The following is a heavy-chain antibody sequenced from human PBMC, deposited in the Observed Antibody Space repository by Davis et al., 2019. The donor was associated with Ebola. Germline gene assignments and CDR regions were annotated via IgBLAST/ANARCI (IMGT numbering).Heavy chain of an antibody. V-gene: IGHV3-53*01. CDR3: AIVTVDTAMGKKVWRDY. CDR1: GFTVSSNY. CDR2: IYSGGST. J-gene: IGHJ4*02. D-gene: IGHD5-18*01. Sequence: PGGSLRLSCAASGFTVSSNYMSWVRQAPGKGLEWVSVIYSGGSTYYADSVKGRFTISRDNSKNTLYLQMNSLRAEDTAVYYCAIVTVDTAMGKKVWRDYWGQGTLVTVSS.